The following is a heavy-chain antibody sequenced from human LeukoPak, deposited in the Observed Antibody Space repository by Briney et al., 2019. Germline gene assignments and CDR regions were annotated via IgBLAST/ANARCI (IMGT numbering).Heavy chain of an antibody. J-gene: IGHJ4*02. D-gene: IGHD6-19*01. CDR3: ARARGAGPGGHFDY. CDR1: GFSFSDNY. CDR2: ISNSGSYT. Sequence: PGGSLRLSCAASGFSFSDNYMSWIRQAPGKGLEWVSYISNSGSYTNSPDSVKGRFTSSRDRAKNSLYLQMNRLRDEDTAAYYCARARGAGPGGHFDYWGQGTLVTVSS. V-gene: IGHV3-11*05.